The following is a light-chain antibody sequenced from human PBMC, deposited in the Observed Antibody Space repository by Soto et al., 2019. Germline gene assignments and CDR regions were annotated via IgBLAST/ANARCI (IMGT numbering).Light chain of an antibody. Sequence: IVLTQSPATLSLSPGERATISCRASQSVSSSYLAWYQQTPGQAPRLLIYGASRRATGIADRFSGSGSGTDFTLTISRLEPEDFAVYYCQQYRSSPWTFGQGTKVDIK. V-gene: IGKV3-20*01. CDR2: GAS. CDR3: QQYRSSPWT. J-gene: IGKJ1*01. CDR1: QSVSSSY.